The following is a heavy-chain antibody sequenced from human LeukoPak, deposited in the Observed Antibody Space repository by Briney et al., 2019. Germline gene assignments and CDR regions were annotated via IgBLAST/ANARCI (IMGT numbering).Heavy chain of an antibody. CDR1: GFTFSSYW. CDR3: AKGRDYGDY. Sequence: GGSLTPSCAVYGFTFSSYWMTWVSQVPGKGRQWVANINQDGREKYYMDSMKGRLNISRDNTENSVFLQLTSLRPEDTGIYFCAKGRDYGDYWGQGTLVAVSS. J-gene: IGHJ4*02. CDR2: INQDGREK. V-gene: IGHV3-7*01.